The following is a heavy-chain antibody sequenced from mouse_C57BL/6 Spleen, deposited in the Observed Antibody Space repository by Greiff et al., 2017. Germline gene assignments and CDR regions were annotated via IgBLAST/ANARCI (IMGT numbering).Heavy chain of an antibody. CDR3: TNYYGSSPSYWYFDV. J-gene: IGHJ1*03. D-gene: IGHD1-1*01. CDR1: GFTFSDAW. CDR2: IRNKANNHAT. V-gene: IGHV6-6*01. Sequence: EVKLMESGGGLVQPGGSMKLSCAASGFTFSDAWMDWVRQSPEKGLEWVAEIRNKANNHATYYAESVKGRFTISRDDSKSSVYLQMNSLRAEDTGIYYCTNYYGSSPSYWYFDVWGTGTTVTVSS.